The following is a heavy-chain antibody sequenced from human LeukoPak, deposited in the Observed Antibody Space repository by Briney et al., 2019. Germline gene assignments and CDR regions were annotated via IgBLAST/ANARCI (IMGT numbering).Heavy chain of an antibody. J-gene: IGHJ4*02. CDR2: ISGSGGST. Sequence: PGGSLRLSCAASGFTFSDYYMTWFRQAPGKGLEWGSAISGSGGSTYYADSVKGRFTISRDNSKNTLYLQMNSLRAEDTAVYYCAKDVVRGVMWYFDYWGQGTLVTVSS. CDR3: AKDVVRGVMWYFDY. V-gene: IGHV3-23*01. D-gene: IGHD3-10*01. CDR1: GFTFSDYY.